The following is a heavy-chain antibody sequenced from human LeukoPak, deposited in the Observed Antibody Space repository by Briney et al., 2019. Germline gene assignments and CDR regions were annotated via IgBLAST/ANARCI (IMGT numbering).Heavy chain of an antibody. CDR3: AKGVYSSYGHFQY. D-gene: IGHD4-11*01. CDR2: ISYDGSNK. Sequence: GGSLRLSCAASGFTFSSYAMHWVRQAPGKGLEWVAVISYDGSNKYYADSVKGRFTISRDNSKNTLYLQMNSLRAEDTAVYYCAKGVYSSYGHFQYWGQGTLVTVSS. CDR1: GFTFSSYA. V-gene: IGHV3-30*01. J-gene: IGHJ1*01.